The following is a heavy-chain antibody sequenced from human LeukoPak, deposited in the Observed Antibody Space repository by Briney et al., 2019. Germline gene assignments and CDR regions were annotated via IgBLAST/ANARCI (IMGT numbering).Heavy chain of an antibody. V-gene: IGHV3-48*01. CDR1: GFTFSSYS. D-gene: IGHD2-15*01. CDR3: TTCSGGSCYSLDY. Sequence: GGSLRLSCAASGFTFSSYSMNWVRQAPGRGLEWVSYISSSSSTIYYADSVKGRFTISRDNAKNSLYLQMNSLRAEDTAVYYCTTCSGGSCYSLDYWGQGTLVTVSS. J-gene: IGHJ4*02. CDR2: ISSSSSTI.